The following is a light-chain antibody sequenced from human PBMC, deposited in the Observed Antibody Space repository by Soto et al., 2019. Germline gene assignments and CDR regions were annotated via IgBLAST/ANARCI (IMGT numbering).Light chain of an antibody. CDR2: EVF. CDR3: CSYAGGNTYV. J-gene: IGLJ1*01. CDR1: SSDIGSYNL. Sequence: QSVLNQPASVSGYPGQLITISCTGTSSDIGSYNLVSWYQHHPGTAPKLMIYEVFKRPSGVSNRFSGSTSGNTASLTISGLQSEDEADYYCCSYAGGNTYVFGTGTKVTVL. V-gene: IGLV2-23*02.